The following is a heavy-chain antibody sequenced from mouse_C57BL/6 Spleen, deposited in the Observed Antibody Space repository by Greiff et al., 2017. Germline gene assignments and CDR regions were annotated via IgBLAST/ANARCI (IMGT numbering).Heavy chain of an antibody. Sequence: EVQLQQSGPELVKPGASVKMSCKASGYTFTDYNMHWVKQSHGKSLEWIGYINPNNGGTSYNQKFKGKATLTVNKSSSTAYMELRSLTSEDSAVYYCAREGLIYYDPRGFAYWGQGTLVTVSA. CDR1: GYTFTDYN. CDR3: AREGLIYYDPRGFAY. J-gene: IGHJ3*01. CDR2: INPNNGGT. V-gene: IGHV1-22*01. D-gene: IGHD2-4*01.